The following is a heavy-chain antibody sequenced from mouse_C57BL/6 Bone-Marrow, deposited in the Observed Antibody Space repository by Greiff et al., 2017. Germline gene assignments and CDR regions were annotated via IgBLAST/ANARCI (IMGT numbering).Heavy chain of an antibody. CDR3: ASPASETAMDY. D-gene: IGHD3-2*02. Sequence: EVKLVESGGDLVKPGGSLKLSCAASGFTFSSYGMSWVRQTPDKRLAWVATISSGGSYTYYPDSVKGRFTISRDNAKNTRYRQMSSLKSEDTAMYYCASPASETAMDYWGQGTSVTVSS. CDR2: ISSGGSYT. J-gene: IGHJ4*01. V-gene: IGHV5-6*01. CDR1: GFTFSSYG.